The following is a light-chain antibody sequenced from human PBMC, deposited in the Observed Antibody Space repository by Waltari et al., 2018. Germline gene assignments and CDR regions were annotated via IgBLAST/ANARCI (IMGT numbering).Light chain of an antibody. CDR1: QTVSSN. V-gene: IGKV3-15*01. CDR3: QQYNNWPPWT. J-gene: IGKJ1*01. CDR2: GAS. Sequence: ETILTQSPSTLSVSPGERATLSCRASQTVSSNLAWYQQKPGQAHRLLIYGASTRAAGIPARFSGSGSGTQFTLTINSLQSEDFAVYYCQQYNNWPPWTFGQGTKVEIK.